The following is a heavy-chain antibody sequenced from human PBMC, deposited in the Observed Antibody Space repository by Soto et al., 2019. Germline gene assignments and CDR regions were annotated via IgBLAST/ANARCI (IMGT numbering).Heavy chain of an antibody. V-gene: IGHV4-30-2*01. Sequence: QLQLQESGSGLVKPSQTLSLICVVCGASISSDACTWSWIRQPPGKGLEYIGSIYHSGSTDYNPSFRSRATISIDNSMNQFSLNLRSVSAADTAIYFRARVPVTIGFGMDVWGQGTTVTVSS. CDR1: GASISSDACT. D-gene: IGHD4-17*01. CDR3: ARVPVTIGFGMDV. CDR2: IYHSGST. J-gene: IGHJ6*02.